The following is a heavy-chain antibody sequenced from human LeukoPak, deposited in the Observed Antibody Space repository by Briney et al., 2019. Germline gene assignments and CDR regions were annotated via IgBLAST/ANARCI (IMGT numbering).Heavy chain of an antibody. J-gene: IGHJ4*02. CDR1: GFTFSSYA. CDR2: ISYDGSNK. D-gene: IGHD4-17*01. V-gene: IGHV3-30-3*01. Sequence: GGSLRLSCAASGFTFSSYAMHWVRQAPGKGLEWVAVISYDGSNKYYADSVKGRFTISRDNSKNTLYLQMNSLRAEDTAVYYCATMTPFDYWGQGTLATVSS. CDR3: ATMTPFDY.